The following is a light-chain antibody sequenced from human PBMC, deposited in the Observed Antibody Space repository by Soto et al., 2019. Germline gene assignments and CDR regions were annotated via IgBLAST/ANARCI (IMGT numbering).Light chain of an antibody. J-gene: IGLJ2*01. CDR3: QSYDTSTPVV. CDR1: SGNIASSS. Sequence: NFMLTQPHSVSGSPGKTVTISCTRSSGNIASSSVQWYQQRPGSPPTTIIYEDRQRPSGVPDRFSGSIDASSNSASLTISGLKTEDEADYYCQSYDTSTPVVFGGGTKVTV. V-gene: IGLV6-57*04. CDR2: EDR.